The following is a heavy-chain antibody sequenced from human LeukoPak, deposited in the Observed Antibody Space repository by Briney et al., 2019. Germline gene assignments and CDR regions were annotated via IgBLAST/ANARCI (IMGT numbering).Heavy chain of an antibody. Sequence: ASVKVSCKASGYTFTSYYMHWVRQAPGQGLEWMGIINPSGGSTSYAQKFQGRVTMTRDTSTSTVYMELSSLRSEDTAVYYCARVLYGDYGEGYYFDYWGQGTLVTVSS. CDR2: INPSGGST. V-gene: IGHV1-46*01. D-gene: IGHD4-17*01. CDR3: ARVLYGDYGEGYYFDY. CDR1: GYTFTSYY. J-gene: IGHJ4*02.